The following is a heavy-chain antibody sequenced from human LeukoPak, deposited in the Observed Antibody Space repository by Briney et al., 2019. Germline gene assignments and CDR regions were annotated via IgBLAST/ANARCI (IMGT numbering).Heavy chain of an antibody. CDR3: AKDQYSSSSVGFDY. V-gene: IGHV3-23*01. J-gene: IGHJ4*02. Sequence: GGSLRLSCAASGFTFSSYAMSWVRQAPGKGLEWVSTISGSGGSTYYADSVKGRFTVSRDNSKNTLYLQMNSLRAEDTAVYYCAKDQYSSSSVGFDYWGQGTLVTVSS. D-gene: IGHD6-6*01. CDR1: GFTFSSYA. CDR2: ISGSGGST.